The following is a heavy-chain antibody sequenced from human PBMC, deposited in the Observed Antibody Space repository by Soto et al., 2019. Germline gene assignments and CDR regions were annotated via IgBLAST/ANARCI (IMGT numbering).Heavy chain of an antibody. D-gene: IGHD3-22*01. CDR3: AKEVGYYDSSGYLPPPPPAY. J-gene: IGHJ4*02. CDR2: ISGSGGAT. Sequence: GSRRLWCAGSGVTLSGYGMNWVRQAPGKGLEWVSAISGSGGATYYADSVKGRFTVSRDNSKNTLYVQMNSLRAEDTAVYYCAKEVGYYDSSGYLPPPPPAYWGQGTLVTVSS. CDR1: GVTLSGYG. V-gene: IGHV3-23*01.